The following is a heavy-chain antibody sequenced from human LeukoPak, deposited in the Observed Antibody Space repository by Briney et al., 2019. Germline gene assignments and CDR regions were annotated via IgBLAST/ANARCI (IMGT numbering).Heavy chain of an antibody. CDR1: RFTYSRYD. J-gene: IGHJ4*02. Sequence: GGPLRLSCTASRFTYSRYDMNWLPHAPGKALVCVSYISSSGSSINYADSVKGRFTISRDNAKNSLYLQMNSLRAEDTAIYYCARDENGDFSFDYWGQGTLVTVSS. CDR2: ISSSGSSI. V-gene: IGHV3-48*03. D-gene: IGHD4-17*01. CDR3: ARDENGDFSFDY.